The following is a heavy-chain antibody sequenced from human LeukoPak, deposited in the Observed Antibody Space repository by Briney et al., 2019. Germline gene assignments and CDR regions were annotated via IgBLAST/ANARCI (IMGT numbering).Heavy chain of an antibody. CDR1: GYTFTSYD. CDR3: ARGGYSSGWYYFDY. Sequence: GASVKVSCKASGYTFTSYDINWVRQATGQGLEWMGWMNPNSGNTGYAQKFQGRVTMTRNTSISTAYMELSSLRSEDTAVYYCARGGYSSGWYYFDYWGQGTLVTVSS. V-gene: IGHV1-8*01. CDR2: MNPNSGNT. D-gene: IGHD6-19*01. J-gene: IGHJ4*02.